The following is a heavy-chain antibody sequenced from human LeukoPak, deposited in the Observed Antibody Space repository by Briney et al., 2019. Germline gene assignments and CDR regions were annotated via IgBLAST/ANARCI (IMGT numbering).Heavy chain of an antibody. Sequence: GGSLRLSCAASGFTFSTYSMKWVRQAAGKGLEWVSYISTSSTWIQYADSVKGRFTISRDHAKSSLHLQMTSLRDEDTAVYFCAREGHYGALDSWRQGTMVSVSS. CDR3: AREGHYGALDS. V-gene: IGHV3-48*02. CDR2: ISTSSTWI. CDR1: GFTFSTYS. D-gene: IGHD3-10*01. J-gene: IGHJ3*02.